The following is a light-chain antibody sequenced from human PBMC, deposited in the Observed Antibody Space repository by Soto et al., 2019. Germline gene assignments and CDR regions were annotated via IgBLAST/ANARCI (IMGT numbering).Light chain of an antibody. J-gene: IGKJ1*01. Sequence: VITQAPATLSVSPGAIATLSCRASQSVSLLLAWYQKKHGQAPRLLIHGATTRATGIPARFSGSGSGTELTINISSLKSEDCEVDEGQQYNNWPRTFGQGTKVDIK. CDR3: QQYNNWPRT. V-gene: IGKV3-15*01. CDR1: QSVSLL. CDR2: GAT.